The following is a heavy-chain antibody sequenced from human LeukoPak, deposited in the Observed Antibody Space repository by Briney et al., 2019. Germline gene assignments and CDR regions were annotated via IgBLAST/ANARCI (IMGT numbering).Heavy chain of an antibody. D-gene: IGHD2-2*01. CDR1: GFTFSSYS. Sequence: GGSLRLSCAASGFTFSSYSMNWVRQAPGKGLEWVSYISSSSTIYYADSVKGRFTISRDNAKNSLHLQMNSLRAEDTAVYYCAKSFYGYCSSTSCYPSDYWGQGTLVTVSS. CDR2: ISSSSTI. V-gene: IGHV3-48*01. CDR3: AKSFYGYCSSTSCYPSDY. J-gene: IGHJ4*02.